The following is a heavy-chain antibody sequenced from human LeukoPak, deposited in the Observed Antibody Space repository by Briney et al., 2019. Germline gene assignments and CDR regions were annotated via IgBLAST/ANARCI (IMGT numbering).Heavy chain of an antibody. V-gene: IGHV4-39*01. J-gene: IGHJ4*02. D-gene: IGHD6-6*01. CDR2: IYCSGST. Sequence: SETLSLTCTVSGGSISSSSYSWGWIRQPPGKGLEWIGSIYCSGSTYYNPSLKSRVTISVDTSKNQFSLKLSSVTAADTAVYYCASDPNSSSSDFDYWGQGTLVTVSS. CDR1: GGSISSSSYS. CDR3: ASDPNSSSSDFDY.